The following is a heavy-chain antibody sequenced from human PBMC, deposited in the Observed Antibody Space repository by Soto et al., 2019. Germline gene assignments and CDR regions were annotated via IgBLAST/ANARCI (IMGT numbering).Heavy chain of an antibody. D-gene: IGHD1-26*01. V-gene: IGHV4-31*03. CDR3: ARDTGLAPTVLGD. CDR2: VYHSGST. CDR1: GDSIRGGGHY. Sequence: QVQLQESGPGLVKPSQTLSLTCSVSGDSIRGGGHYWNWIRQVPGKGLEWIGYVYHSGSTHYNPSLRGRLTISIDTSKNEFSLRLISVTAADTALYYCARDTGLAPTVLGDWGHGTQVTVSS. J-gene: IGHJ4*03.